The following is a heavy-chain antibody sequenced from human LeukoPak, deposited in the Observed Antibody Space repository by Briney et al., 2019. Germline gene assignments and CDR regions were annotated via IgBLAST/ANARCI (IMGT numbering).Heavy chain of an antibody. D-gene: IGHD3-10*01. CDR3: ARGLGAPFYYFDY. J-gene: IGHJ4*02. CDR2: IYYSGST. CDR1: GGSISSYY. V-gene: IGHV4-59*01. Sequence: SETLSLTCTVSGGSISSYYWSWIRQPPGKGLEWIGYIYYSGSTNYNPSLKSRVTISVDTSKNQFSLKLSSVTAADTAVYYRARGLGAPFYYFDYWGQGTLVTVSS.